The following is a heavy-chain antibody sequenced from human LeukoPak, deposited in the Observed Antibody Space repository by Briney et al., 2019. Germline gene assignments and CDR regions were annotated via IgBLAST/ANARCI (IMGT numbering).Heavy chain of an antibody. CDR3: ARVGKASSGYYASSPFDY. Sequence: PGGSLRLSCAASGFTFSSYWMSWVRQAPGKGLEWVANIKQDGSEKYYVDSVKGRFTISRDNAKNSLYLQMNSLRAEDTAVYYCARVGKASSGYYASSPFDYWGQGTLVTVSS. CDR1: GFTFSSYW. D-gene: IGHD3-22*01. V-gene: IGHV3-7*04. J-gene: IGHJ4*02. CDR2: IKQDGSEK.